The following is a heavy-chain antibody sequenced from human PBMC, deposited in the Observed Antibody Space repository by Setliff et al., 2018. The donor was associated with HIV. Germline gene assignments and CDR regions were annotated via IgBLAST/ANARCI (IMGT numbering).Heavy chain of an antibody. Sequence: GASVKVSCKASGYIFTDYYMHWVQQAPGEGLEWVGRVDPQDGETKYAVKFQGRVTITADTSRDTSDMELSSLRSEGTAIYYCASRGDSSGSWGQGTLVTVSS. D-gene: IGHD3-22*01. J-gene: IGHJ5*02. CDR1: GYIFTDYY. CDR2: VDPQDGET. CDR3: ASRGDSSGS. V-gene: IGHV1-69-2*01.